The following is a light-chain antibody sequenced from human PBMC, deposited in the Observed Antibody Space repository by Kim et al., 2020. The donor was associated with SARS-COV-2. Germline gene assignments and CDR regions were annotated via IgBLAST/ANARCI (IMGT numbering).Light chain of an antibody. J-gene: IGLJ3*02. V-gene: IGLV2-14*01. CDR2: DVS. Sequence: QSALTQPASVSGSPGQSSTISCTGTISDVGAYNYVSWYQQHPGKAPKLMIYDVSNRPSGVSNRFSGSKSVNTASLTISGLQAEDEADYYCSSYTSSSTWVFGGGTQLTVL. CDR3: SSYTSSSTWV. CDR1: ISDVGAYNY.